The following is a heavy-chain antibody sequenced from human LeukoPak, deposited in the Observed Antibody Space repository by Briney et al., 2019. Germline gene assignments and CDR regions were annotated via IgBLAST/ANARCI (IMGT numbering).Heavy chain of an antibody. CDR2: IYYSGST. CDR1: GGSISSSSYY. D-gene: IGHD3-9*01. J-gene: IGHJ4*02. Sequence: PSETLSLTCTVSGGSISSSSYYWGWIRQPPGKGLEWIGSIYYSGSTYYNPSLKSRVTISVDTSKNQFSLKLSSVTAADTAVYYCARYRDILTGYDCWGQGTLVTVSS. CDR3: ARYRDILTGYDC. V-gene: IGHV4-39*01.